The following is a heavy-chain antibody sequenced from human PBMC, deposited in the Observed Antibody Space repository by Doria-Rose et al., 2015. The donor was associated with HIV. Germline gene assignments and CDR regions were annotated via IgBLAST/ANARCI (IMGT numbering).Heavy chain of an antibody. V-gene: IGHV2-26*01. Sequence: QVTLKESSPVLVKPTGTLTLTCTVSGVSLSSPGMGVSWIRQPPGKALEWLANNFSDDERSYKTSLESRLTISRGTSKSQVVLTMTDMDPVDTATYYCARIKSSRWYHKYYFDFWGQGTLVIVSA. CDR2: NFSDDER. D-gene: IGHD6-13*01. CDR1: GVSLSSPGMG. CDR3: ARIKSSRWYHKYYFDF. J-gene: IGHJ4*02.